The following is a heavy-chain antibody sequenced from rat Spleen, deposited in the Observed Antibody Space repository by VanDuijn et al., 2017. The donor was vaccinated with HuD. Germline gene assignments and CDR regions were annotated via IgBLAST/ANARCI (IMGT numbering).Heavy chain of an antibody. CDR3: ARRHYGYTDYLDY. CDR2: ISYGDSSGHSGT. D-gene: IGHD1-4*01. J-gene: IGHJ2*01. Sequence: EVQLVESGGGLVQPGRSMKLSCAASGFTFSNYGMAWVRQAPTTGLEWVATISYGDSSGHSGTYYRDSVKGRFTISRDNAKSTLSLQMDSLRSEDTATYYCARRHYGYTDYLDYWGQGVMVTVSS. CDR1: GFTFSNYG. V-gene: IGHV5-29*01.